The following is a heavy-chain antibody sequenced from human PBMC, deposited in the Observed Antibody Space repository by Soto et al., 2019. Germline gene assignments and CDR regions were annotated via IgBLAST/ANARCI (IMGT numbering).Heavy chain of an antibody. D-gene: IGHD5-12*01. V-gene: IGHV3-66*01. Sequence: EVQLVESGGGLVQPGGSLRLSCAASGFTVSSNYMSWVRQAPGKGLEWVSVIYSGGSTYYADSVKGRFTISRDNSKNTLYLQMNSLRAEDTAVYYCARSAFGYPDGAFDIWDQGTMVTVSS. CDR1: GFTVSSNY. CDR2: IYSGGST. CDR3: ARSAFGYPDGAFDI. J-gene: IGHJ3*02.